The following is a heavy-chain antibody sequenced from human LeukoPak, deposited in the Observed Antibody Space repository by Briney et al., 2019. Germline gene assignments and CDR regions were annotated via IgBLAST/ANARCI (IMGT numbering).Heavy chain of an antibody. D-gene: IGHD1-14*01. CDR1: GFTFSNYW. Sequence: GGSLRLSCAASGFTFSNYWMNWLRQAPGKGLEWVANIKQDGSEKYYVDSVKGRFTISRDNAENSLYLQMNSLRAEDAGVYYCAKEGAYPIITYDSWGQGTLVTVSS. CDR3: AKEGAYPIITYDS. CDR2: IKQDGSEK. V-gene: IGHV3-7*01. J-gene: IGHJ5*01.